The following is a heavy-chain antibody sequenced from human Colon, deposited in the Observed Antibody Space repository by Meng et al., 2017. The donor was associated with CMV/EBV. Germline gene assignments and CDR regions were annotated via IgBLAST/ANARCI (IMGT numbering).Heavy chain of an antibody. Sequence: LVRSGAGVVQPGGSLRLSCGASGFSFSESGIHWLRQAPGKGLEWVTFIDTTNHYYADSVKGRFTISRDDSKRMVYLQMNNLKTEDTAMYFCSNGLLGVQGHWGQGTLVTVSS. D-gene: IGHD3-3*01. CDR1: GFSFSESG. CDR3: SNGLLGVQGH. J-gene: IGHJ4*02. V-gene: IGHV3-30*02. CDR2: IDTTNH.